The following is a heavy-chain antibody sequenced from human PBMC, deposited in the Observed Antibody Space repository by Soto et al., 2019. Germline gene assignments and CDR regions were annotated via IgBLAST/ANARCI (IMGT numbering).Heavy chain of an antibody. CDR3: ARDGGRHSGGIDY. V-gene: IGHV1-69*01. Sequence: QVQLVQSGAEVKKPGSSVKVSCKASGGTFSSYSINWVRQAPGQGLEWMGAIIPIFGTANYAQKFQGRVTITTDESTSTAYMGLSSLRSEDTAVYYCARDGGRHSGGIDYWGQGTLVTVSS. CDR2: IIPIFGTA. CDR1: GGTFSSYS. J-gene: IGHJ4*02. D-gene: IGHD1-26*01.